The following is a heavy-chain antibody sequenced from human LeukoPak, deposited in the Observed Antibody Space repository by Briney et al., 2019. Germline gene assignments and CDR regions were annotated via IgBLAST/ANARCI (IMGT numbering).Heavy chain of an antibody. D-gene: IGHD2-2*01. J-gene: IGHJ4*02. CDR2: IIPILGIA. Sequence: SVKVSCKASGGTFSSYAISWVRQAPRQGLEWMGRIIPILGIANYAQKFQGRVTITADKSTSTAYMELSSLRSEDTAVYYCAREVVPAAMFDYWGQGTLVTVSS. V-gene: IGHV1-69*04. CDR3: AREVVPAAMFDY. CDR1: GGTFSSYA.